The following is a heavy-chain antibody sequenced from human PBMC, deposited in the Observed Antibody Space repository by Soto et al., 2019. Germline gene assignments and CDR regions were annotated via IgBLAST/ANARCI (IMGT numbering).Heavy chain of an antibody. V-gene: IGHV1-18*01. J-gene: IGHJ4*02. D-gene: IGHD3-16*01. CDR3: ARINYGYFDY. Sequence: QVQLVQSGTEVKTPGASVKVSCKASGYTFTNHGFTWVRQAPGEGLEWMGWISTFNGNINYAQKYRGRVTMTTDTSTDTAYMELRSLRSDDTAVYFCARINYGYFDYWCQGTLVIVS. CDR1: GYTFTNHG. CDR2: ISTFNGNI.